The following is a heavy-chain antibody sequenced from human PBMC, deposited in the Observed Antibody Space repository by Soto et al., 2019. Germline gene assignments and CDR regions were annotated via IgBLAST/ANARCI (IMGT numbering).Heavy chain of an antibody. CDR2: ISYDGSNK. V-gene: IGHV3-30*18. CDR3: AKDAVLMVYAGWFDP. J-gene: IGHJ5*02. D-gene: IGHD2-8*01. Sequence: LRLSCAASGFTFSSYGMHWVRQAPGKGLEWVAVISYDGSNKYYADSVKGRFTISRDNSKNTLYLQMNSLRAEDTAVYYCAKDAVLMVYAGWFDPWGQGTLVTVSS. CDR1: GFTFSSYG.